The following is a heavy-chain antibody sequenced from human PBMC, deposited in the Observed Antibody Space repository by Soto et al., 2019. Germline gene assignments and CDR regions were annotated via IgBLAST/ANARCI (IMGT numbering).Heavy chain of an antibody. D-gene: IGHD6-6*01. J-gene: IGHJ4*02. CDR3: ASFPLMGSISSSPYFDY. V-gene: IGHV4-59*01. Sequence: SETLSLTCTVSGGSISSYYLSWIRQPPGKGLEWIGYIYYSGSTNYNPSLKSRVTISVDTSKNQFSLKLSSVTAADTAVYYCASFPLMGSISSSPYFDYWGQGTLVTVYS. CDR2: IYYSGST. CDR1: GGSISSYY.